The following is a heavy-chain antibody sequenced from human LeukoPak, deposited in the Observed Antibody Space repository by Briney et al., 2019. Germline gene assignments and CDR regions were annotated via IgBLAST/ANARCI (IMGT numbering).Heavy chain of an antibody. V-gene: IGHV1-69*13. CDR1: GGTFSSYA. CDR2: IIPIFGTA. Sequence: SVKVSCKASGGTFSSYAISWVRQAPGQGLEWMGGIIPIFGTANYVQKFQGRVTITADEPTSTAYMELSSLRSEDTAVYYCARGRLRTTGTGWFDPWGQGTLVTASS. CDR3: ARGRLRTTGTGWFDP. J-gene: IGHJ5*02. D-gene: IGHD1-1*01.